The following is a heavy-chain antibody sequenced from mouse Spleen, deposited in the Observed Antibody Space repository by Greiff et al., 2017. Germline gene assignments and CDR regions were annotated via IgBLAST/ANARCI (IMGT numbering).Heavy chain of an antibody. D-gene: IGHD2-1*01. CDR1: GYTFTSYT. CDR3: AREGYYGNPWFAY. J-gene: IGHJ3*01. V-gene: IGHV1-4*01. CDR2: INPSSGYT. Sequence: QVHVKQSGAELARPGASVKMSCKASGYTFTSYTMHWVKQRPGQGLEWIGYINPSSGYTKYNQKFKDKATLTADKSSSTAYMQLSSLTSEDSAVYYCAREGYYGNPWFAYWGQGTLVTVSA.